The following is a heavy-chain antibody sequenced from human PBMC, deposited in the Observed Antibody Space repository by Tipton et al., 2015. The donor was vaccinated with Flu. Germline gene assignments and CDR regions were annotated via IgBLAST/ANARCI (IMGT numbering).Heavy chain of an antibody. CDR1: GFTFSKYW. Sequence: SLRLSCAASGFTFSKYWMTWVRQAPGKRLEWLANIKPDGSEKYYAESVRGRVTISRDNAENSVHLQLNSLGAEDTGVYYCARDSEIPGGTNFYFDSWGQGPLVTASS. D-gene: IGHD1-1*01. J-gene: IGHJ4*02. V-gene: IGHV3-7*01. CDR3: ARDSEIPGGTNFYFDS. CDR2: IKPDGSEK.